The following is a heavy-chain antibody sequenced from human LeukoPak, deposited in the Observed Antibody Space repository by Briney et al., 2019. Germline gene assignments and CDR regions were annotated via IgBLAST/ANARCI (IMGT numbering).Heavy chain of an antibody. J-gene: IGHJ4*02. CDR1: GFTFSSYA. CDR3: ARKYYYDSSAYDSWFPYYFDY. D-gene: IGHD3-22*01. CDR2: ISGSGGST. V-gene: IGHV3-23*01. Sequence: PGGSLRLSCAASGFTFSSYAMSWVRQAPGKGLEWVSAISGSGGSTYYADSVKGRFTISRDNSKNTLYLQMNSLRAEDTAVYYCARKYYYDSSAYDSWFPYYFDYWGQGTLVTVSS.